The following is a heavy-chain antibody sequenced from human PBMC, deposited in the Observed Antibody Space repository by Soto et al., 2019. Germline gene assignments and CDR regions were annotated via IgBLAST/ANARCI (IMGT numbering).Heavy chain of an antibody. CDR3: ARQYYYGSGSFSPFDY. CDR1: GYTFTGYY. J-gene: IGHJ4*02. V-gene: IGHV1-2*04. D-gene: IGHD3-10*01. Sequence: ASVKVSCKASGYTFTGYYMHWVRQAPGQGLEWMGWINPNSGGTNYAQKFQGWVTMTRDTSISTAYMELSRLRSDDTAVYYCARQYYYGSGSFSPFDYWGQGTLVTVSS. CDR2: INPNSGGT.